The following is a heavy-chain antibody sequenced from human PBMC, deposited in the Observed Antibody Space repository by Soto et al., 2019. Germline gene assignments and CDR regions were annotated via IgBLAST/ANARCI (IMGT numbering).Heavy chain of an antibody. D-gene: IGHD3-10*01. CDR2: INAGNGNT. CDR1: GYTFTSYA. J-gene: IGHJ6*02. CDR3: ATRGRSLGYYYGMDV. Sequence: QVQLVQSGAEAKKPGASVKVSCKASGYTFTSYAMHWVRQAPGQRLEWMGWINAGNGNTKYSQKFQGRVTITRDTFASTAYMELSSLRSEDTAVYYCATRGRSLGYYYGMDVWGQGTTVTVSS. V-gene: IGHV1-3*01.